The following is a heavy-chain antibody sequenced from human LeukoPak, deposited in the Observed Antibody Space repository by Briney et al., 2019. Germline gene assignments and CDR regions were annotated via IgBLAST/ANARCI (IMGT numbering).Heavy chain of an antibody. Sequence: GASVKVSCKASGYTLTGYYMHWVQQAPGQGLEWMGRINPNSGGTNYAQKFQGRVTMTRDTSISTAYMELSRLRSDDTAVYYCARVDYDILTGYYLDYWGQGTLVTVSS. V-gene: IGHV1-2*06. CDR3: ARVDYDILTGYYLDY. CDR1: GYTLTGYY. J-gene: IGHJ4*02. D-gene: IGHD3-9*01. CDR2: INPNSGGT.